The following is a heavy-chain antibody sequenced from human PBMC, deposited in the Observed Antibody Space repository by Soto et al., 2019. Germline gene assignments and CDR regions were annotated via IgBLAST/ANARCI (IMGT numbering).Heavy chain of an antibody. Sequence: GGSLRLSCAASGFTVSNYGIHWVRQAPGKGLEWVAVISFDGSNEYYADSVKGRFSISRDSSKNTLYLQMNSLRAEDTAVYHCAKQVVLHNNGLDTWGQGTMVTVSS. V-gene: IGHV3-30*18. J-gene: IGHJ3*02. CDR1: GFTVSNYG. CDR2: ISFDGSNE. D-gene: IGHD2-8*01. CDR3: AKQVVLHNNGLDT.